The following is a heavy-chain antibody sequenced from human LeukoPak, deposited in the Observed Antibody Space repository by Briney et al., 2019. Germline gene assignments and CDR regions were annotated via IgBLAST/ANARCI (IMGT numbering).Heavy chain of an antibody. CDR2: IYHSGST. Sequence: PSETLSLTCTVSGYSISSGYYWGWIRQPPGKGLEWIGSIYHSGSTYYNPSLKSRVTMSVDTSKNQFSLKLSSVTAADTAVYYCARTLDYYDSSGYYIGDWGQGTLVTVSS. J-gene: IGHJ4*02. CDR1: GYSISSGYY. CDR3: ARTLDYYDSSGYYIGD. V-gene: IGHV4-38-2*02. D-gene: IGHD3-22*01.